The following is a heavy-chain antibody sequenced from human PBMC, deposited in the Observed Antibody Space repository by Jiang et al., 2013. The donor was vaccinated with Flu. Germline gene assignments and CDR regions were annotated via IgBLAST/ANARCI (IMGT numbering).Heavy chain of an antibody. V-gene: IGHV3-11*01. CDR2: ISSSGSTI. CDR1: GFTFSDYY. CDR3: ASTIAAATGDYYGMDV. Sequence: QLLESGGGLVKPGGSLRLSCAASGFTFSDYYMSWIRQAPGKGLEWVSYISSSGSTIYYADSVKGRFTISRDNAKNSLYLQMNSLRAEDTAVYYCASTIAAATGDYYGMDVWGQGTTVTVSS. J-gene: IGHJ6*02. D-gene: IGHD6-13*01.